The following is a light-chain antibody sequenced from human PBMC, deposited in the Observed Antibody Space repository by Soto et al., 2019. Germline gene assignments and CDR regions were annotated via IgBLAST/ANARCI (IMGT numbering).Light chain of an antibody. CDR2: DAS. J-gene: IGKJ3*01. CDR1: QSVSNS. V-gene: IGKV3-11*01. Sequence: EIVLTQSPATLSLSPGKRATLSCRASQSVSNSLAWYQQKPGQAPRLLIYDASNRATGIPARFSGSGSGTDFTLTISSLEPEDFAVYYCQQRSNWPTSFTFGPGTKVDIK. CDR3: QQRSNWPTSFT.